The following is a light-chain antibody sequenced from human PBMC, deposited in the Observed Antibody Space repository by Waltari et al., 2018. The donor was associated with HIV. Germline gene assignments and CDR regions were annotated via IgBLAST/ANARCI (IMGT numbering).Light chain of an antibody. CDR3: QQYNIWPPWT. J-gene: IGKJ1*01. CDR1: QNISSD. V-gene: IGKV3D-15*01. CDR2: DAV. Sequence: IVMTQSPATLSALQGERVTLSCRASQNISSDLAWLQQRPGQAPRLVIYDAVTRRTGIPARSSGRGSETYCTLTISSLQSEDVAVYVCQQYNIWPPWTFGHGTKVEMK.